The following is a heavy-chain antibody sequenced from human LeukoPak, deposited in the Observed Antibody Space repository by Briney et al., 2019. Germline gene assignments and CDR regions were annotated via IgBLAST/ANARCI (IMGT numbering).Heavy chain of an antibody. V-gene: IGHV3-23*01. Sequence: GGSLRLSCAASGFPFSSYAMTWVRQAPGKGLEWVSSISGDGATTYHADSVKGRFTISRDNAKNTVYLEISILGAEDTAVYYCAREGAGDSGKYHSYFDHWGQGTLVTVSS. J-gene: IGHJ4*02. D-gene: IGHD1-26*01. CDR3: AREGAGDSGKYHSYFDH. CDR1: GFPFSSYA. CDR2: ISGDGATT.